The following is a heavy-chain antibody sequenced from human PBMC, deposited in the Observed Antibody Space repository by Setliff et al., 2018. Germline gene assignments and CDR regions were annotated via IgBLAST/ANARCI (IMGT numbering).Heavy chain of an antibody. CDR3: VRHPYYDSSGYYSYFDY. J-gene: IGHJ4*02. D-gene: IGHD3-22*01. Sequence: GESLKISCKGSGYSFTSYWIGWVRQMPGKDLEWMGILKPGDSGIRYSPSFQGQVTLSADTSIATAYLHWTSLKASDTAMYYCVRHPYYDSSGYYSYFDYWGQGALVTVSS. V-gene: IGHV5-51*01. CDR1: GYSFTSYW. CDR2: LKPGDSGI.